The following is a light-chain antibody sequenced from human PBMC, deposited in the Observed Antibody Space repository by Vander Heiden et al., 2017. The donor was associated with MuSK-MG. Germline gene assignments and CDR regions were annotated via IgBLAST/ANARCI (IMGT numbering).Light chain of an antibody. CDR1: ALSRKY. Sequence: SFELTHPRSLPVSPGQTARITCSGDALSRKYAYWFHQKSGQAPVMFIYDDNKRRSGITQGCSCATTWGIATSITSTAEMEDDADDYDYYTQNSSNHGVVFGGGTKLTVL. CDR2: DDN. V-gene: IGLV3-10*01. CDR3: YYTQNSSNHGVV. J-gene: IGLJ2*01.